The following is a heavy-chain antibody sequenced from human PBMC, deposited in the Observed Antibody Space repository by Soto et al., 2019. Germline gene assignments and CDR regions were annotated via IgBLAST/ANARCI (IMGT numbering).Heavy chain of an antibody. J-gene: IGHJ4*02. CDR3: ARDITGDYGDYGGIYGY. V-gene: IGHV1-69*08. Sequence: QVQLVQSGAEEKKPESSVKVSCKASGGTFSSYTISWVRQAPGQGLEWMGRIIHILGIANYAQKFQGRVTITADKSTSTAYMELSSLRSEDTAVYYCARDITGDYGDYGGIYGYWGQGTLVTVSS. D-gene: IGHD4-17*01. CDR1: GGTFSSYT. CDR2: IIHILGIA.